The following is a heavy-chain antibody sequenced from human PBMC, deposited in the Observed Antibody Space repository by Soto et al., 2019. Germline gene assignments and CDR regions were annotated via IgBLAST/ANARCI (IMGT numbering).Heavy chain of an antibody. Sequence: TLSLTCAIYGGSFSGFYWSWIRQPPGKGLEWMGEINDSGTTNYNPSLKSRVTISADTSRTPFSLRLTSVTSADTAVYYCSRETSQNVSSRYGMDVWGQGTTGTVSS. CDR1: GGSFSGFY. CDR2: INDSGTT. V-gene: IGHV4-34*01. CDR3: SRETSQNVSSRYGMDV. J-gene: IGHJ6*02.